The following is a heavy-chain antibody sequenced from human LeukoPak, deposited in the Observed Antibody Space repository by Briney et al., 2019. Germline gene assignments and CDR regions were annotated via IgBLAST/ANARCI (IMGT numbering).Heavy chain of an antibody. CDR2: ISGSGGST. CDR3: AKDQYYYDSSGYYPHAFDI. Sequence: GGSLRLSCAASGFTFSSYAMSWVRQAPRKGLEWVSAISGSGGSTYFADSVKGRFTISRDNCKNTLYLQMNSLRAEDTAVYYCAKDQYYYDSSGYYPHAFDIWGQGTMVTVSS. CDR1: GFTFSSYA. D-gene: IGHD3-22*01. V-gene: IGHV3-23*01. J-gene: IGHJ3*02.